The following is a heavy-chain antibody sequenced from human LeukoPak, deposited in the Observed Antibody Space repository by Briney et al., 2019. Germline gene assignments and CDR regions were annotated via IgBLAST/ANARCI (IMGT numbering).Heavy chain of an antibody. Sequence: ASVKVSCKASGYSFTTYAMNWVRQAPGQGLEWMGWINTNTGNPTYAQGFTGRFVFSLDTSVSTAYLQISSLKAEDTAVYYCARGGSILFGVVIEDWGQGTLVTVSS. CDR1: GYSFTTYA. D-gene: IGHD3-3*01. CDR3: ARGGSILFGVVIED. V-gene: IGHV7-4-1*02. J-gene: IGHJ4*02. CDR2: INTNTGNP.